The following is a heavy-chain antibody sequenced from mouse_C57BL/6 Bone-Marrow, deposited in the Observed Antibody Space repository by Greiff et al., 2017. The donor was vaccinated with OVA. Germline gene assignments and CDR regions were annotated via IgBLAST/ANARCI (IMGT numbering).Heavy chain of an antibody. CDR1: GFNIKDYY. J-gene: IGHJ4*01. CDR3: ARTPWIYYDYDGDAMDY. CDR2: IDPEDGET. D-gene: IGHD2-4*01. Sequence: VQLQQSGAELVKPGASVKLSCTASGFNIKDYYMHWVKQRTEQGLEWIGRIDPEDGETKYAPKFQGKATITADTSSNTAYLQLSSLTSEDTAVYYGARTPWIYYDYDGDAMDYWGQGTSVTVSS. V-gene: IGHV14-2*01.